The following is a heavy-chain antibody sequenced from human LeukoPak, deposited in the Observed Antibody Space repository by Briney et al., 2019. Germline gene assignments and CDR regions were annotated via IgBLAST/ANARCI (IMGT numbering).Heavy chain of an antibody. V-gene: IGHV4-59*08. D-gene: IGHD3-22*01. Sequence: SETLSLTCTVSGGSISSYYWSWIRQPPGKGLEWIGYIYYSGSTNYNPSLKSRVTISVDTSKNQFSLKLSSVTAADTAVYYCASHVVTYYDSPYFNLWGRGTRVTVSS. CDR2: IYYSGST. J-gene: IGHJ2*01. CDR1: GGSISSYY. CDR3: ASHVVTYYDSPYFNL.